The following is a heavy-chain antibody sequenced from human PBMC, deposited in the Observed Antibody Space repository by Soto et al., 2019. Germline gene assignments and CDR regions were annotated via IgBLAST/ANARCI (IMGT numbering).Heavy chain of an antibody. CDR2: ISRDGSTI. D-gene: IGHD2-15*01. CDR3: ARDREYCSGDNCYETGAAY. V-gene: IGHV3-48*01. J-gene: IGHJ4*02. Sequence: VPLVESGGGLVQPGGSLRLSCVASGFSFSSYTMNWFRQAPGKGLEGVSDISRDGSTISYADSVRGRFTISRDNAKTSLYLQMNSLRADDTAVYYCARDREYCSGDNCYETGAAYWGQGVLVTVSS. CDR1: GFSFSSYT.